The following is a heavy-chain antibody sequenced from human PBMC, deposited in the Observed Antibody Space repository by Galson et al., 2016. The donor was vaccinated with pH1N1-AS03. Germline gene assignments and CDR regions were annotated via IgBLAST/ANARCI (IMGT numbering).Heavy chain of an antibody. J-gene: IGHJ6*02. CDR1: GFSLTTDKMC. CDR2: IDWDDDE. Sequence: VKPTQTLTLTCTFSGFSLTTDKMCVTWIRQPPGKALEWLARIDWDDDEYYSRSLRTRLTISKDTSKNQVVLTMTNMDPADTGTYFCARSPGDYFYPLGMDVWGQGTTVTVS. V-gene: IGHV2-70*11. CDR3: ARSPGDYFYPLGMDV. D-gene: IGHD5-12*01.